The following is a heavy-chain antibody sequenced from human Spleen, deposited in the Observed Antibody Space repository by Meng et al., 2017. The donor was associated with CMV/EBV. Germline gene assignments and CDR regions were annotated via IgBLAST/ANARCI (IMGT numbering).Heavy chain of an antibody. CDR3: AGGTAMGPFDY. J-gene: IGHJ4*02. Sequence: QVQLKESGPGLVKPSHTVSLPCTVSGGSISSGDYYWSWIRQPPGKGLEWIGYIYYSGSTYYNPSLKSRVTMSVDTSKNQFSLKLSSVTAADTAVYYCAGGTAMGPFDYWGQGTLVTVS. CDR2: IYYSGST. CDR1: GGSISSGDYY. D-gene: IGHD5-18*01. V-gene: IGHV4-30-4*08.